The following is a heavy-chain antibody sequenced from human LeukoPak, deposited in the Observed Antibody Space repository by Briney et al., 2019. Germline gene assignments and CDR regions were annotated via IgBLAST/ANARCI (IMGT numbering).Heavy chain of an antibody. Sequence: GGSLRLSCAASGFTFSGSAMHWVRQAPGKGLEYVSAISSNGGSTYYANSVKGRFTISRDNSKNTLYLQMGSLRAEDMAVYYCASRGILTGSYDYWGQGTLVTVSS. CDR3: ASRGILTGSYDY. CDR1: GFTFSGSA. J-gene: IGHJ4*02. CDR2: ISSNGGST. D-gene: IGHD3-9*01. V-gene: IGHV3-64*01.